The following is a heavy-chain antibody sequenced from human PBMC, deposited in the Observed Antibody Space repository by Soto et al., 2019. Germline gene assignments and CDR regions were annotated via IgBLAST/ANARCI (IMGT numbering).Heavy chain of an antibody. CDR2: INHSGST. CDR3: ARSDYDILTGYYMPNFDY. CDR1: GFIFGNF. Sequence: GSLRLSCAASGFIFGNFWMSWVRQAPGKGLEWIGEINHSGSTNYNPSLKSRVTISVDTSKNQFSLKLSSVTAADTAVYYCARSDYDILTGYYMPNFDYWGQGTLVTVSS. V-gene: IGHV4-34*01. J-gene: IGHJ4*02. D-gene: IGHD3-9*01.